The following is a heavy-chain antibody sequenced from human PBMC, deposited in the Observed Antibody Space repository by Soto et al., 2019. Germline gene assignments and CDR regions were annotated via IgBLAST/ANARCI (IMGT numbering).Heavy chain of an antibody. CDR2: ISYNGNNL. V-gene: IGHV3-30*18. CDR1: GFTFSSYG. Sequence: PGGSLRLSCAASGFTFSSYGMHWVRQAPGKGLEWVAVISYNGNNLYYADSVKGRFTISRDNSKNTLYLQMNSLRVEDMAVYYCAKDGDIAAAGYYFDYWGQGALVTVYS. J-gene: IGHJ4*02. CDR3: AKDGDIAAAGYYFDY. D-gene: IGHD6-13*01.